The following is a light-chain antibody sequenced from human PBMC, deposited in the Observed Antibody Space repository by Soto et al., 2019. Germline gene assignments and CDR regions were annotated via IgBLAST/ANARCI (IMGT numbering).Light chain of an antibody. V-gene: IGKV3D-15*01. CDR3: QQYNQWPPVT. CDR1: QIINDN. Sequence: EVVMTQSPATLSVSPGXRATLFCWASQIINDNVAWHQQKPGQAPRLLMYGATTRATDIPARFSGGQSGTEFTLTISSLQSEDSAVYYCQQYNQWPPVTFSGGTKVDIK. J-gene: IGKJ4*01. CDR2: GAT.